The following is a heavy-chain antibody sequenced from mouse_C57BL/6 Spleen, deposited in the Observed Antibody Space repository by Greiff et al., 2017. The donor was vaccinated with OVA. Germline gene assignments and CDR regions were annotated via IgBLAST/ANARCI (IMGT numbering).Heavy chain of an antibody. J-gene: IGHJ2*01. V-gene: IGHV1-53*01. D-gene: IGHD1-1*01. CDR2: INPSNGGT. CDR1: GYTFTSYW. Sequence: QVQLQQPRTELVKPGASVKLSCKASGYTFTSYWMHWVKQRPGQGLEWIGNINPSNGGTNYNEKFKSKATLTVDKSSSTAYMQLSSLTSEDSAVYYCAKSITTVVDLDYWGQGTTLTVSS. CDR3: AKSITTVVDLDY.